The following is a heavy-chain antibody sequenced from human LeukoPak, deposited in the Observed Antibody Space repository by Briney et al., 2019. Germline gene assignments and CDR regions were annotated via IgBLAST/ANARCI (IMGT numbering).Heavy chain of an antibody. CDR3: ARDNYYYYGMDV. J-gene: IGHJ6*02. CDR1: GGSISSYY. CDR2: IYYSGST. Sequence: SETLSFTCTVSGGSISSYYWSWIRQPPGKGLEWIGYIYYSGSTNYNPSLKSRVTISVDTSKNQFSLKLSSVTAADTAVYYCARDNYYYYGMDVWGQGTTVTVSS. V-gene: IGHV4-59*01.